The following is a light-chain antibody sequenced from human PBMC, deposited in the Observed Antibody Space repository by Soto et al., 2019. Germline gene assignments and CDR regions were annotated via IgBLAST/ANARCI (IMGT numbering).Light chain of an antibody. J-gene: IGKJ1*01. V-gene: IGKV3-20*01. CDR1: QRVSSSS. CDR3: QQYSISST. CDR2: GVS. Sequence: EIVLTQSPATLSLSPGERGTLCCRASQRVSSSSLAWYQHKPGQSPRLLIFGVSSRATDIPDRFSGSGSGTDFTLTINRLEPEDFAVYYCQQYSISSTFGQGTKVDI.